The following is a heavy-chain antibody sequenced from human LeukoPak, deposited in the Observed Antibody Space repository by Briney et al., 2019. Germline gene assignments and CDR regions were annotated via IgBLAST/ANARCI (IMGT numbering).Heavy chain of an antibody. CDR1: GYTFTSYG. CDR3: ATWGKRAT. CDR2: INPNSGGT. V-gene: IGHV1-2*02. J-gene: IGHJ5*02. D-gene: IGHD3-16*01. Sequence: ASVKVSCKASGYTFTSYGISWVRQAPGQGLEWMGWINPNSGGTNYAQKFQGRVTMTRDTSISTAYMELSRLRSDDTAVYYCATWGKRATWGQGTLVTVSS.